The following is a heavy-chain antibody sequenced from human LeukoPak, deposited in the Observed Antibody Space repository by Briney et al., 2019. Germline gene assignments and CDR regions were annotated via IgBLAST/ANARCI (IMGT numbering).Heavy chain of an antibody. CDR1: GYTFTSYA. Sequence: ASVKVSCKASGYTFTSYAMHWVRQAPGQRLEWMGWINAGNGNTKYSQKFQGRVTITRDTSASTAYMELSSLRSEDTAVYYCATSGHVLRYFDWLLPFDYWGQGTLVTVSS. CDR2: INAGNGNT. CDR3: ATSGHVLRYFDWLLPFDY. D-gene: IGHD3-9*01. V-gene: IGHV1-3*01. J-gene: IGHJ4*02.